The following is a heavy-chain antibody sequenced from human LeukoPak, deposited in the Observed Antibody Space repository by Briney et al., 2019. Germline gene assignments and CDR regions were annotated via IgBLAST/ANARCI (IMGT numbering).Heavy chain of an antibody. CDR1: GGSISSGSYY. D-gene: IGHD6-19*01. V-gene: IGHV4-61*02. CDR2: IYTSGST. CDR3: ARYSSGWYGGGYYYYSMDV. J-gene: IGHJ6*02. Sequence: SETLSLTCTVSGGSISSGSYYWSWIRQPAGKGLEWIGRIYTSGSTNYNPSLKSRVTISVDTSKNQFSLKLSSVTAADTAVYYCARYSSGWYGGGYYYYSMDVWGQGTTVTVSS.